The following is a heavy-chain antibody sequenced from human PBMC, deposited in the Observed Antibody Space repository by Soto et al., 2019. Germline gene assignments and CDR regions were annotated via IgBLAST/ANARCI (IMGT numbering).Heavy chain of an antibody. CDR1: GFTFSSYA. V-gene: IGHV3-30-3*01. J-gene: IGHJ4*02. D-gene: IGHD3-10*01. Sequence: QVQLVESGGGVVQPGRSLRLSCAASGFTFSSYAMHWVRQAPGKGLEWVAVISYDGSNKYYADSVKGRFTISRDNSKNTLYLQMNSLRAEDTAVYYCARELSPYYNSPGDYWGQGTLVTVSS. CDR3: ARELSPYYNSPGDY. CDR2: ISYDGSNK.